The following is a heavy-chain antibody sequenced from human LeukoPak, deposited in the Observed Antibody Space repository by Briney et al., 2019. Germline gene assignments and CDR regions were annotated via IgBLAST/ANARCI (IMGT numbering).Heavy chain of an antibody. J-gene: IGHJ4*02. V-gene: IGHV3-48*02. CDR3: AKGTGSDSWYTDY. D-gene: IGHD2-2*02. Sequence: PGRSLRLSCTASGLTFRTYSMNWVRQAPGRGLEWVSYIRGSSSSSDGGATQYADSVKGRFTISRDNDKNSLYPQMNSLRDEDTAVYYCAKGTGSDSWYTDYWGQGTLVSVSS. CDR2: IRGSSSSSDGGAT. CDR1: GLTFRTYS.